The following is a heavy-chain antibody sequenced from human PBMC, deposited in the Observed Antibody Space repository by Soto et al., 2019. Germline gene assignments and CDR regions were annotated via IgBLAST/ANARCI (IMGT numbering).Heavy chain of an antibody. CDR3: AKDLEERNYYYYYGIDV. Sequence: GGSLRLSCAASGFTFSSYGMHWVRQAPGKGLEWVAVISYDGSNKYYADSVKGRFTISRDNSKNTLYLQMNSLRAEDTAVYYCAKDLEERNYYYYYGIDVWGQGTTVTVSS. V-gene: IGHV3-30*18. D-gene: IGHD1-1*01. J-gene: IGHJ6*02. CDR1: GFTFSSYG. CDR2: ISYDGSNK.